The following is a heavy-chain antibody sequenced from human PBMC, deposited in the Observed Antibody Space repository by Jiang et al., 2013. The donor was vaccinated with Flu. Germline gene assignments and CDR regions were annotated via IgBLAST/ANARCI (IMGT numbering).Heavy chain of an antibody. CDR3: ARITPPAIGGMDV. CDR2: ISSSSSYI. J-gene: IGHJ6*02. Sequence: SCAASGFTFSSYSMNWVRQAPGKGLEWASSISSSSSYIYYADSVKGRFTISRDNAKNSLYLQMNSLRAEDTAVYYCARITPPAIGGMDVWGQGTTVTVSS. V-gene: IGHV3-21*01. D-gene: IGHD1-14*01. CDR1: GFTFSSYS.